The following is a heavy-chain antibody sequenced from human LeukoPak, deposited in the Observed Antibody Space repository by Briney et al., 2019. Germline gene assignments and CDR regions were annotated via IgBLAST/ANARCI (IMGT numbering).Heavy chain of an antibody. CDR1: GGSISSGSYY. V-gene: IGHV4-61*02. CDR3: AREPPRKDAFDI. Sequence: SETLSLTCTVSGGSISSGSYYWSWLRQPAGKGLEWIWRIYTSGSTNYNPSLKGRVTISVDTSKNQFSLKLSSVTAADTAVYYCAREPPRKDAFDIWGQGTMVTVSS. CDR2: IYTSGST. J-gene: IGHJ3*02.